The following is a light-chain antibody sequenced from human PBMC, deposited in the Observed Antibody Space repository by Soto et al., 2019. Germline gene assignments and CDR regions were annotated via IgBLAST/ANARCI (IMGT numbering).Light chain of an antibody. CDR3: SSFTSSSTLEV. V-gene: IGLV2-14*01. J-gene: IGLJ3*02. CDR2: EVS. Sequence: QSVLTQPASVSGSPGQSITISCTGTISDVGGYNYVSWYQQHPGKVPKLMIYEVSNRPAGVSNRFSGSKSGNTASLTISGLQAEDEADYYCSSFTSSSTLEVFGGGTKVTVL. CDR1: ISDVGGYNY.